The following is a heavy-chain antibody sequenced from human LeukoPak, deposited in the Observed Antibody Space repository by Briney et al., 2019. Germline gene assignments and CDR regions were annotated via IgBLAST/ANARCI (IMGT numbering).Heavy chain of an antibody. CDR1: GYNFISYG. D-gene: IGHD3-3*02. J-gene: IGHJ4*02. CDR3: ARNAFKTSSENYFDF. CDR2: ISAYSGDT. Sequence: ASVKVSCKASGYNFISYGISWVRLVPGQGLEWMGWISAYSGDTNYAQRFQGRVTMSTDTSTDTAYMELRSLKSEDTAVYYGARNAFKTSSENYFDFWGRGTLVTVSS. V-gene: IGHV1-18*01.